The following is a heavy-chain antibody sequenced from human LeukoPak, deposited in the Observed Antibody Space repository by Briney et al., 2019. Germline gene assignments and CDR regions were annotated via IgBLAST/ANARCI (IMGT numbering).Heavy chain of an antibody. CDR3: ARDCHYYGSGSENWFDP. CDR1: GFTFSSYA. CDR2: ISYDGSNK. D-gene: IGHD3-10*01. Sequence: GGSLRLSCAASGFTFSSYAMHWVRQAPGKGLEWVAVISYDGSNKYYADSVRGRFTISRDNSKNTLYLQMNSLRAEDTAVYYCARDCHYYGSGSENWFDPWGQGTLVTVSS. V-gene: IGHV3-30*01. J-gene: IGHJ5*02.